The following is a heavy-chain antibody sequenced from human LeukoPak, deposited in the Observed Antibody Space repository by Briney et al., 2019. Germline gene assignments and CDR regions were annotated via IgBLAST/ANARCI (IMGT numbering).Heavy chain of an antibody. D-gene: IGHD2-2*01. CDR3: AREVVVPAPNGWFDP. V-gene: IGHV1-69*05. CDR2: IIPIFGTA. Sequence: GSSVKVSCKASGGTFSSYAISWVRQAPGQGLEWMGGIIPIFGTANYAQKFQGRVTITTDESTSTAYMELSSLISEDTAVYYCAREVVVPAPNGWFDPWGQGTLVTVSS. J-gene: IGHJ5*02. CDR1: GGTFSSYA.